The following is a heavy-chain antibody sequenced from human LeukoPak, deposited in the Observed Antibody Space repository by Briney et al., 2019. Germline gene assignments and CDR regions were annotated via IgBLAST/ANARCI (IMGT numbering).Heavy chain of an antibody. J-gene: IGHJ6*02. V-gene: IGHV4-34*01. CDR1: GGSFSGYY. CDR2: ISHSGST. CDR3: ARGEYCSGGSCYGDYYYYYGMDV. Sequence: PSETLSLTCAVYGGSFSGYYWSWIRQPPGKGLEWIGEISHSGSTNYNPSLKSRVTISVDTSKNQFSLKLSSVTAADTAVYYCARGEYCSGGSCYGDYYYYYGMDVWGQGTTVTVSS. D-gene: IGHD2-15*01.